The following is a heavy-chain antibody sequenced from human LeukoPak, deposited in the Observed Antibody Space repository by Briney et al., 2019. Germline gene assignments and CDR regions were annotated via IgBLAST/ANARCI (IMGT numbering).Heavy chain of an antibody. Sequence: GASVRVSCKASGNTFTTHGISWVRQATGQGLEWMGWMNPNSGNTGYAQKFQGRVTMTRNTSISTAYMELSSLRSEDTAVYYCARRGATTKGPDYWGQGTLVTVSS. J-gene: IGHJ4*02. CDR2: MNPNSGNT. V-gene: IGHV1-8*02. CDR3: ARRGATTKGPDY. CDR1: GNTFTTHG. D-gene: IGHD1-26*01.